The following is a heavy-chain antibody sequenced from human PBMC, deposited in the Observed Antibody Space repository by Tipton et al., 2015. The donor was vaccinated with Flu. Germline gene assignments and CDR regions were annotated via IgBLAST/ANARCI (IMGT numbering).Heavy chain of an antibody. D-gene: IGHD2-21*02. CDR3: ARDPIGGVTDKDAFDI. J-gene: IGHJ3*02. CDR2: IYYSGST. CDR1: GGSISSSSYY. Sequence: TLSLTCTVSGGSISSSSYYWGWIRQPPGKGLEWIGSIYYSGSTYYNPSLKSRVTISVDTSKSQFSLKLSSVTAADTAVYYCARDPIGGVTDKDAFDIWGQGTMVTVSS. V-gene: IGHV4-39*07.